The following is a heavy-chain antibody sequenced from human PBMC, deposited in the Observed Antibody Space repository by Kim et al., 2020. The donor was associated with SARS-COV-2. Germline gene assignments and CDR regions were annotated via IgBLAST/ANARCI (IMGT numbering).Heavy chain of an antibody. CDR3: ATEGY. Sequence: SGSSCYISSAYSVSGRFTTSRDNAKHSLYLQMNSLRAEDTAVYYCATEGYWGQGTLVTVSS. V-gene: IGHV3-21*01. CDR2: SGSSCYI. J-gene: IGHJ4*02.